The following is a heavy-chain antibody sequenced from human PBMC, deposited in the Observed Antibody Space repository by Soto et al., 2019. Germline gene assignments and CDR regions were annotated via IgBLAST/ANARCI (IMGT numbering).Heavy chain of an antibody. Sequence: PGGSLRVSCVASGFTLSKARMSWVLQAPGKGLEWVGRIKSKADGGTTDYSAHVKGRLSISGDDSKKTLYLQMNSLKTEDTAVYHCTTVTRRYSSGWYGHWGQGTLVTVSS. CDR1: GFTLSKAR. V-gene: IGHV3-15*01. D-gene: IGHD6-19*01. CDR2: IKSKADGGTT. J-gene: IGHJ5*02. CDR3: TTVTRRYSSGWYGH.